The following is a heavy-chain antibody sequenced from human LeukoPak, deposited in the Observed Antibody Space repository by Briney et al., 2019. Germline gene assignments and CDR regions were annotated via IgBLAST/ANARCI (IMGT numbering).Heavy chain of an antibody. CDR2: INPNNGDT. V-gene: IGHV1-2*02. CDR3: ARANFLYCSSSACLFDY. CDR1: GYTFTDYY. Sequence: ASVKVSCKASGYTFTDYYMHWVRQAPGQGFEWMGWINPNNGDTNYAQKFQGRVTMTRDTSISTAHMEVSRLRSDDTAVYYCARANFLYCSSSACLFDYWGQGTLVTVSS. D-gene: IGHD2-2*01. J-gene: IGHJ4*02.